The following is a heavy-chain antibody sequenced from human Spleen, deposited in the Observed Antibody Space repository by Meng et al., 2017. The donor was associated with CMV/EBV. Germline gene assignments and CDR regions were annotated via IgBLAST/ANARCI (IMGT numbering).Heavy chain of an antibody. Sequence: SVKVSCKASGGTFSSYTISWVRQAPGQGLEWMGRIIPILGIANYAQKFQGRVTITADKSTSTAYMELRSLRSDDTAVYYCARVKRPDYYYYYGMDVWGQGTTVTVSS. CDR2: IIPILGIA. CDR1: GGTFSSYT. V-gene: IGHV1-69*02. CDR3: ARVKRPDYYYYYGMDV. J-gene: IGHJ6*02.